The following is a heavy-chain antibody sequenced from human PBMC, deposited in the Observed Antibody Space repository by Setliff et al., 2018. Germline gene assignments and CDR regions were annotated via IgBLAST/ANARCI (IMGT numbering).Heavy chain of an antibody. D-gene: IGHD3-3*01. CDR3: ARGRGPPTIFGLPTGSKGYMDV. V-gene: IGHV4-59*11. CDR1: DGSSSSHY. CDR2: IHFSGAT. J-gene: IGHJ6*03. Sequence: ETLSLTCTVSDGSSSSHYWSWIRQPPGKGLEWIGYIHFSGATNYNPSLKSRVTLSLDTSKNQFSLELSSVTAADTAMYYCARGRGPPTIFGLPTGSKGYMDVWGKGTTVTAP.